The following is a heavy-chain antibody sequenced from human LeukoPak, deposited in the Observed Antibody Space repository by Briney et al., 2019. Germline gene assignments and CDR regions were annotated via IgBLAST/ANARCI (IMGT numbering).Heavy chain of an antibody. J-gene: IGHJ4*02. CDR1: GLTVSQSY. CDR3: AREADSGYYRTVDY. V-gene: IGHV3-53*05. Sequence: GGSLRLSCAASGLTVSQSYMTWVRQAPGKGLEWVSVIYRDGRTGYADSVEGRFTISRDNSKNTVFLQMNSLRTEDTAVYYCAREADSGYYRTVDYWGQGTMVTVS. CDR2: IYRDGRT. D-gene: IGHD2-15*01.